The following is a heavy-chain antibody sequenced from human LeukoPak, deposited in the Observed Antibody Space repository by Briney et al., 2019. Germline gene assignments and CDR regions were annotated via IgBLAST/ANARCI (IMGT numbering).Heavy chain of an antibody. V-gene: IGHV3-48*01. Sequence: GGSLRLSCAASGFTFSSYSMNWVRQAPGKGLEWVSYISSSSSTIYYADSVKGRFTISRDNAKNSLYLQMNSLRAEDTAVYYCAKAKGIAVAGPDYWGQGTLVTVSS. D-gene: IGHD6-19*01. CDR3: AKAKGIAVAGPDY. CDR2: ISSSSSTI. CDR1: GFTFSSYS. J-gene: IGHJ4*02.